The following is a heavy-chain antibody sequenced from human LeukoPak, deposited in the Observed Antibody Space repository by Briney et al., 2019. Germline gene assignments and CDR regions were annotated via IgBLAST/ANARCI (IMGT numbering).Heavy chain of an antibody. CDR2: ISAYNGNT. D-gene: IGHD6-19*01. CDR1: GYTFTSYG. V-gene: IGHV1-18*04. CDR3: ARVWGISPGIAVAGTFRYYFDY. Sequence: GASVKVSCKASGYTFTSYGISWVRQAPGQELEWMGWISAYNGNTNYAQKLQGRVTMTTDTSTSTAYMELRSLRSDDTAVYYCARVWGISPGIAVAGTFRYYFDYWGQGTLVTVSS. J-gene: IGHJ4*02.